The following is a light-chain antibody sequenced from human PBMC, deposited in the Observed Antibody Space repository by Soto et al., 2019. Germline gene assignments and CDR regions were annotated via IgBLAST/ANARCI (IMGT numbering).Light chain of an antibody. CDR1: QSISSW. J-gene: IGKJ1*01. CDR2: DAS. Sequence: DIQMTQSPSTLSASVGDRVTITCRASQSISSWLAWYQQKPGKAPKLLIYDASSLESGVPSRFSGSGSGTEFTITISSLQPDDFATYYCQQYTSYSGTFGQGTKVEIK. CDR3: QQYTSYSGT. V-gene: IGKV1-5*01.